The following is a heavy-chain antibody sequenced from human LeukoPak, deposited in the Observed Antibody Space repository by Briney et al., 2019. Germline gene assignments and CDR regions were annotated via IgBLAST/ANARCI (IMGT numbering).Heavy chain of an antibody. CDR3: ARVPDVGTTARDGWFDP. CDR1: GVSISSGGYY. V-gene: IGHV4-31*03. CDR2: IYYSGST. D-gene: IGHD1-1*01. J-gene: IGHJ5*02. Sequence: SETLSLTCTVSGVSISSGGYYWRWIRQHPGKGLERIGYIYYSGSTYYNPSLKSRVTISVDTSKNQFSLKLSSVTAADTAVYYCARVPDVGTTARDGWFDPWGQGTLVTVSS.